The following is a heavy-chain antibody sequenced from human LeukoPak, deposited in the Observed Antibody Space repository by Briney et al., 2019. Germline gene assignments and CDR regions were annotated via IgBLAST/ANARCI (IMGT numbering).Heavy chain of an antibody. J-gene: IGHJ6*02. D-gene: IGHD4-17*01. CDR3: AREGDYGDPSYGMDV. V-gene: IGHV3-48*03. Sequence: GGSLRLSCAASGFTFSSYEMNWVRQAPGKGLEWVSYISSSGSTIYYADSVKGRFTISRDNAKNSLYLQMNSLRAEDTAVYYCAREGDYGDPSYGMDVWGQGTTVTVSS. CDR1: GFTFSSYE. CDR2: ISSSGSTI.